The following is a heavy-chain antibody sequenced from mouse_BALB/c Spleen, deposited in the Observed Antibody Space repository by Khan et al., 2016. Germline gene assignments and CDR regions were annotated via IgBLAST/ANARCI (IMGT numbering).Heavy chain of an antibody. CDR1: GYTFTSYY. V-gene: IGHV1S56*01. CDR2: IYPGNVNT. D-gene: IGHD1-2*01. J-gene: IGHJ4*01. Sequence: QVQLQQSGPELVKPGASVRISCKASGYTFTSYYIHWVKQRPGQGLEWIGWIYPGNVNTKYNEKFKGKATLTADKASSTAYMQLSSLTSDDSAVSFFARSAQFHYYCLDSWCQGTSVTVSS. CDR3: ARSAQFHYYCLDS.